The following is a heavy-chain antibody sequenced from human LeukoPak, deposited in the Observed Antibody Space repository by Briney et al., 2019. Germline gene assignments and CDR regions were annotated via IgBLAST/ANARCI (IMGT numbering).Heavy chain of an antibody. CDR1: GGSISSYY. Sequence: SETLSLTCTVSGGSISSYYWSWIRQPPGQGLEWIGYIYYSGSTNYNPSLKSRVTISVDTSKNQFSLKLSSVTAADTAVYYCARDDTVSMDVWGQGTTVTVSS. D-gene: IGHD4-17*01. CDR3: ARDDTVSMDV. CDR2: IYYSGST. V-gene: IGHV4-59*01. J-gene: IGHJ6*02.